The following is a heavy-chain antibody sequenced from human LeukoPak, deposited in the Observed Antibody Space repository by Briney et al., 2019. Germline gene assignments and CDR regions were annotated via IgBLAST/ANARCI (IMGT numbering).Heavy chain of an antibody. CDR1: GGSISSHY. CDR2: IYYSGST. J-gene: IGHJ3*02. D-gene: IGHD3-10*01. Sequence: SETLSLTCTVSGGSISSHYWSWIRQPPGKGLEWIGYIYYSGSTNYNPSLKSRVTISVDTSKNQFSLKLSSVTAADTAVYYCARVPLWFGEPWAFDIWGQGTMVTVSS. V-gene: IGHV4-59*11. CDR3: ARVPLWFGEPWAFDI.